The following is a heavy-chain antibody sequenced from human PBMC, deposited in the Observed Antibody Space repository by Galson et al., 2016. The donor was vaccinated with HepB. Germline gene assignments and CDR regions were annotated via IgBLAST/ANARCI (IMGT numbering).Heavy chain of an antibody. Sequence: SVKVSCKVSGYTFTNYGITWVRPAPGQGLEWMGWNRPYHGDTNFAQNFQGRVTMTTDTSTSTVYMELRSLRYDNKAVYFCARVGPLGSYDYWGQGTLVTVSS. J-gene: IGHJ4*02. V-gene: IGHV1-18*01. CDR2: NRPYHGDT. D-gene: IGHD7-27*01. CDR3: ARVGPLGSYDY. CDR1: GYTFTNYG.